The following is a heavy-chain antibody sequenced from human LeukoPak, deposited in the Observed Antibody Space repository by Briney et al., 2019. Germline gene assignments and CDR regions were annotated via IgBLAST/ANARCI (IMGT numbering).Heavy chain of an antibody. Sequence: GGSLRLSCAASGFTFSNYRMNWVRQAPGKGLEWVSYISTSGTYTNYAASVRGRFTISRDNAKNSLYLQMSSLRAEDTAVYYCATSGPPGSVYFDFWGQGTLVTVSS. J-gene: IGHJ4*02. CDR3: ATSGPPGSVYFDF. CDR2: ISTSGTYT. D-gene: IGHD6-19*01. CDR1: GFTFSNYR. V-gene: IGHV3-21*05.